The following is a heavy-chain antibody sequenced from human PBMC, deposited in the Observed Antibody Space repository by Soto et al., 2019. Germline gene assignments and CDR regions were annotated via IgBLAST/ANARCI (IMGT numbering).Heavy chain of an antibody. D-gene: IGHD4-4*01. Sequence: EVQLVESGGGLVQPGGSLRLSCAASGFTVSSNYMSWVRQARGEGLEWGSVIYSGGSTFYADSVKGRFTISRDNSKNTLYLQMNSLRAEDTAVYYCARGPVTGSFDYWGQGTLVTVSS. CDR3: ARGPVTGSFDY. V-gene: IGHV3-66*01. CDR2: IYSGGST. CDR1: GFTVSSNY. J-gene: IGHJ4*02.